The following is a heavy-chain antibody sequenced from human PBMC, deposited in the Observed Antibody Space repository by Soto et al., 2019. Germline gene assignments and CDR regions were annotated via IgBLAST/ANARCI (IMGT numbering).Heavy chain of an antibody. CDR3: AKLLLWFGEYPKALDY. Sequence: GGSLRLSCAASGFTFSSYGMHWVRQAPGKGLEWVAVISYDGSNKYYADSVKGRFTIPRDNSKNTLYLQMNSLRAEDTAVYYCAKLLLWFGEYPKALDYWGQGTLVTVSS. J-gene: IGHJ4*02. CDR2: ISYDGSNK. CDR1: GFTFSSYG. V-gene: IGHV3-30*18. D-gene: IGHD3-10*01.